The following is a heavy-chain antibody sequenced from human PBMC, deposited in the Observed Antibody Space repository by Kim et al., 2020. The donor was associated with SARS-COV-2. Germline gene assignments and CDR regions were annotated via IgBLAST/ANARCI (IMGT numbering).Heavy chain of an antibody. D-gene: IGHD3-9*01. CDR2: ISWNSGSI. V-gene: IGHV3-9*01. Sequence: GGSLRLSCAASGFTFDDYAMHWVRQAPGKGLEWVSGISWNSGSIGYADSVKGRFTISRDNAKNSLYLQMNSLRAEDTALYYCAKGGVHFDWLLIDYWGQGTLVTVSS. J-gene: IGHJ4*02. CDR1: GFTFDDYA. CDR3: AKGGVHFDWLLIDY.